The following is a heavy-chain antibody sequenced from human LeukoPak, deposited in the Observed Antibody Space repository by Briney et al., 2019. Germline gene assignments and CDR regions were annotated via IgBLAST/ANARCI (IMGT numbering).Heavy chain of an antibody. J-gene: IGHJ4*02. CDR2: ISGSGGST. D-gene: IGHD6-13*01. CDR3: AKDGRAARHY. Sequence: GSLRLSXAXSGFTFSSYAMSWVRQAPGKGLEWVSAISGSGGSTYYADSVKGRFTISRDNSKNTLYLQMNSLRAEDTAVYYCAKDGRAARHYWGQGTLVTVSS. CDR1: GFTFSSYA. V-gene: IGHV3-23*01.